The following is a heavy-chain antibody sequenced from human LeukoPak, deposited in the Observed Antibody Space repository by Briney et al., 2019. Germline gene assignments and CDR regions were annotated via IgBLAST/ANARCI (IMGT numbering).Heavy chain of an antibody. V-gene: IGHV3-30*04. CDR3: AREEYYDFWSGYRERYFDY. J-gene: IGHJ4*02. D-gene: IGHD3-3*01. CDR2: ISYDGSNK. Sequence: GGSLRLSCAASGFTFSSYAMSWVRQAPGKRLEWVAVISYDGSNKYYADSVKGRFTISRDNSKNTLYLQMNSLRAEDTAVYYCAREEYYDFWSGYRERYFDYWGQGTLVTVSS. CDR1: GFTFSSYA.